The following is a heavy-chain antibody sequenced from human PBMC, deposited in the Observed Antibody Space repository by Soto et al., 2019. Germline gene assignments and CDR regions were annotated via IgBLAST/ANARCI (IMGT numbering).Heavy chain of an antibody. CDR2: IGVYNGKT. D-gene: IGHD2-2*01. J-gene: IGHJ6*02. Sequence: QVQLDQSGAEVKTPGASVRVSCKASGFTLSGYGINWVRQAPGQGLEWMAWIGVYNGKTDYAEMLQGRVTLTTDTSTNTADMELRRLRSYDTAVYYCARVPTAHPGIDVWGQGTTVTVSS. CDR1: GFTLSGYG. CDR3: ARVPTAHPGIDV. V-gene: IGHV1-18*01.